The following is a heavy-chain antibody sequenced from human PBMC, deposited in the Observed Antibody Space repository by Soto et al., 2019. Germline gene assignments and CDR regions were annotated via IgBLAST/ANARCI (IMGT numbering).Heavy chain of an antibody. CDR2: IFSSGST. J-gene: IGHJ4*02. CDR3: AREGSYSAYNFAHGIQLWSFDF. D-gene: IGHD5-12*01. CDR1: GGSINTFY. Sequence: SETRSLTCTVSGGSINTFYWSWVRQPAGKGLEWIGRIFSSGSTSFNPSLESRVAMSVDTSKNHFSLNLSSVTAADMAVYYCAREGSYSAYNFAHGIQLWSFDFWGQGALVTVSS. V-gene: IGHV4-4*07.